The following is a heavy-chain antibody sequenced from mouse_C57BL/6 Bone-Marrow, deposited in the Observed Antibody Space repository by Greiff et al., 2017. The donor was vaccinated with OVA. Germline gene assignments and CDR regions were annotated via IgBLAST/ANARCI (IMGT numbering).Heavy chain of an antibody. Sequence: EVQGVESGGGLVQPGGSLSLSCAASGFTFTDYYMSWVRQPPGKALEWLGFIRNKANCYTTEYRASVQGRFTISRDNSQSILYLQMNALRAEDSDTYYCARYENWGAWFAYWGQGTLVTVSA. CDR3: ARYENWGAWFAY. CDR1: GFTFTDYY. V-gene: IGHV7-3*01. J-gene: IGHJ3*01. CDR2: IRNKANCYTT. D-gene: IGHD4-1*01.